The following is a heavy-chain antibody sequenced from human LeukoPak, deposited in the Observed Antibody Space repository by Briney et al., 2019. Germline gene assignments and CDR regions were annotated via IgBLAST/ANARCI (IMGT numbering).Heavy chain of an antibody. V-gene: IGHV3-66*01. J-gene: IGHJ4*02. CDR1: GFTISSCY. CDR2: IYSGGST. CDR3: ARVREVLQIDY. D-gene: IGHD1-26*01. Sequence: GGSLRLSCAASGFTISSCYMTWVRQAPGKGLEWVSIIYSGGSTYYADSVKGRFTISRDNSKHTLYLQMNSLKAEDTAVYCCARVREVLQIDYWGQGTLVTVSS.